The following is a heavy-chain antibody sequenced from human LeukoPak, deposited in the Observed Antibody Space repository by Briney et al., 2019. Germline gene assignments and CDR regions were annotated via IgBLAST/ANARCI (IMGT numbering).Heavy chain of an antibody. J-gene: IGHJ4*02. Sequence: SETLSLTCAVSGGSLSSSNWWSCVRQPQGKGLEWIGEIYHSGSTNYSPSLKSRVTISVDKSKNQFSLKLSSVTAADTAVYYCARVSGYCSSTSCRTLDYWGQGTLVTVSS. CDR3: ARVSGYCSSTSCRTLDY. CDR2: IYHSGST. V-gene: IGHV4-4*02. D-gene: IGHD2-2*01. CDR1: GGSLSSSNW.